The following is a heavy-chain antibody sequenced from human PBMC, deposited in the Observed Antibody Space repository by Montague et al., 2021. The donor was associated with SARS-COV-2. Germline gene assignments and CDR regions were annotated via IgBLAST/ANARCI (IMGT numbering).Heavy chain of an antibody. CDR1: GASISSSSYY. Sequence: SETLSLTCTVSGASISSSSYYWGWIRQPPGKGLEWIGSIYYSGSTYHNPSLKSRVTISVDTSKNQFSLKLSSVTAADTAVYYCARVGRQQLVRLSGMDVWGQGTTVTVSS. CDR2: IYYSGST. V-gene: IGHV4-39*07. CDR3: ARVGRQQLVRLSGMDV. D-gene: IGHD6-13*01. J-gene: IGHJ6*02.